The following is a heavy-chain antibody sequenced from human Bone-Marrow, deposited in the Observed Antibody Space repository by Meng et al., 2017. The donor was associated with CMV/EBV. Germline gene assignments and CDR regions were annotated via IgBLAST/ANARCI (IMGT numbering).Heavy chain of an antibody. CDR2: IYYSGST. CDR3: ARDTHIVVVPAAIYYYYGMDV. Sequence: SETLSLTCTVSSGSVSSDNYYWSWIRQPPGKGLEWIGYIYYSGSTNYNPSLKSRVTISVDTSKNQFSLKLSSVTAADTAVYYCARDTHIVVVPAAIYYYYGMDVWGQGTTVTVSS. D-gene: IGHD2-2*01. J-gene: IGHJ6*02. V-gene: IGHV4-61*01. CDR1: SGSVSSDNYY.